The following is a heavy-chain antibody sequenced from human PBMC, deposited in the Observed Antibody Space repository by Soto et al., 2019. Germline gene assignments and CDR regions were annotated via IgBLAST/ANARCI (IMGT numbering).Heavy chain of an antibody. J-gene: IGHJ4*01. V-gene: IGHV3-73*02. CDR2: IRDKANHYAT. CDR1: GFSFSDSA. D-gene: IGHD1-26*01. Sequence: EVQLVESGGGWVQPGGSLKLSCSGSGFSFSDSAIHWVRQASGQGLDWVGRIRDKANHYATAYDVSVRGRFTISRDDSENTAYLQMNSLKTDDTAVYYCTRPPSGSYGDDSDYWGQVTLVTVSS. CDR3: TRPPSGSYGDDSDY.